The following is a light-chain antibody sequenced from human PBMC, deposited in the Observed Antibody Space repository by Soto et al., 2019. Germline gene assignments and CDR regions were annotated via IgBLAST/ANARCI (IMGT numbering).Light chain of an antibody. CDR2: AVS. J-gene: IGKJ5*01. CDR3: LQHNAFPLT. Sequence: DIQMTQSPSTLSASVGDRVIITCRASQSISNHLNWFQQKPGEAPKRLIYAVSNLQSGVPSRFSGSGSGTEFTLTISSLQPEDFATYYCLQHNAFPLTFGQGTRLEIK. CDR1: QSISNH. V-gene: IGKV1-17*01.